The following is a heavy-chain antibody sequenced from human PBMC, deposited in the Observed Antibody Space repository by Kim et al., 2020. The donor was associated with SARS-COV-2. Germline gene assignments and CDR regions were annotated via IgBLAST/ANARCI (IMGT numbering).Heavy chain of an antibody. D-gene: IGHD2-15*01. V-gene: IGHV1-3*01. J-gene: IGHJ3*02. Sequence: ASVKVSCKASGFTFTSYVFHWVRQAPGQSFEWMGWITAGSGKTRQSHKWQDRVTISRDTSATTAYMELSGLRSEDTGVYYCARGKPNGYTSDSGGRTHAFDIWGEGTMVTVSA. CDR3: ARGKPNGYTSDSGGRTHAFDI. CDR1: GFTFTSYV. CDR2: ITAGSGKT.